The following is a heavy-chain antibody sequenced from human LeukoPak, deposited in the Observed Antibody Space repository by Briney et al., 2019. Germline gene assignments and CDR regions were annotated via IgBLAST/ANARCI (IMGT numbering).Heavy chain of an antibody. Sequence: SETLSLTCTVSGGSISSGGYYWSWIRQHPGKGLEWIGYIYYSGSTYYNPSLKSRVTISVDTSKNQFPLKLSSVTAADTAVYYCARELSVAGHNWFDPWGQGTLVTVSS. CDR3: ARELSVAGHNWFDP. J-gene: IGHJ5*02. CDR2: IYYSGST. V-gene: IGHV4-31*03. D-gene: IGHD6-19*01. CDR1: GGSISSGGYY.